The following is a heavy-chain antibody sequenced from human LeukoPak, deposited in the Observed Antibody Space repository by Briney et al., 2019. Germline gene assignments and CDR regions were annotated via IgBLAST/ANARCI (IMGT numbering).Heavy chain of an antibody. CDR2: ISWDGGST. D-gene: IGHD7-27*01. V-gene: IGHV3-43*01. CDR1: GFTFDDYT. Sequence: PGGSLRLSCAASGFTFDDYTMHWVRQAPGKGLEWVSLISWDGGSTYYADSVKGRFTISRDNSKNSLYLQMNSLRTEDTALHYCAKDGNWDDAFDIWGQGTMVTVSS. CDR3: AKDGNWDDAFDI. J-gene: IGHJ3*02.